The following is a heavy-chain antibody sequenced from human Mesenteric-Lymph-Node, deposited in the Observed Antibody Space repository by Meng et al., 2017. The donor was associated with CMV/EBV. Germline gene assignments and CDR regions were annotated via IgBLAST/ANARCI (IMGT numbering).Heavy chain of an antibody. CDR2: IIRILGIA. CDR3: AGGIAAAGSRWFDP. V-gene: IGHV1-69*02. Sequence: QVQLVQSGAEVTKPGSSVKVSCKASGGTFRSYTISWVRQAPGQGLEWMGRIIRILGIANSAQKFQGRVTITADKSTSTAYMELSSLRSEETAVYYCAGGIAAAGSRWFDPWGQGTLVTVSS. J-gene: IGHJ5*02. CDR1: GGTFRSYT. D-gene: IGHD6-13*01.